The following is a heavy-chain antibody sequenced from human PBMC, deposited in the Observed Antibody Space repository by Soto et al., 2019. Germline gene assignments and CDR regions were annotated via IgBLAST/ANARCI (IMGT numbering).Heavy chain of an antibody. D-gene: IGHD2-15*01. V-gene: IGHV3-30-3*01. CDR3: ARAGCDGGSCYTMVGLRYGMDV. Sequence: QVQLVESGGGVVQPGRSLRLSCAASGFTFSNYVMYWVRQAPGKGLEWVAVISYDGNNKYYADSVKGRFTISRDNSKNTLYLEMNSLRVDDTAVYYCARAGCDGGSCYTMVGLRYGMDVWGQGTTVTVSS. J-gene: IGHJ6*02. CDR2: ISYDGNNK. CDR1: GFTFSNYV.